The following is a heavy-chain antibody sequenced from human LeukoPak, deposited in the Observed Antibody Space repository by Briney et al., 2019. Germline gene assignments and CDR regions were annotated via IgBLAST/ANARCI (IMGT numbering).Heavy chain of an antibody. CDR2: IYSGDST. CDR1: GFNYSSYT. D-gene: IGHD3-10*01. J-gene: IGHJ5*02. CDR3: ARVTSITMVRGVITLGWFDP. V-gene: IGHV3-53*01. Sequence: GGSLRLSCAASGFNYSSYTMNWVRQAPGMGLEWVSIIYSGDSTYYADSVKGRFTISRDNSKNTLYLQMNSLRAEDTAMYYCARVTSITMVRGVITLGWFDPWGQGTLVTVSS.